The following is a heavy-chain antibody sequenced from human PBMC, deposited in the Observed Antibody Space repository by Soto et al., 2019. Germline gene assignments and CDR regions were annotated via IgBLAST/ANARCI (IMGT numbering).Heavy chain of an antibody. V-gene: IGHV3-7*03. Sequence: EVQLVESGGGLVQPGGSLRLSCAASGFTFSSYWMSWVRQAPGKGLEWVANIKQDGSEKYYVDSVKGRFTISRDNAKNSLYLQMNSLRAEDTAVYYCARDLVATTYAFDYWGQGTLVTVSS. CDR3: ARDLVATTYAFDY. J-gene: IGHJ4*02. D-gene: IGHD5-12*01. CDR2: IKQDGSEK. CDR1: GFTFSSYW.